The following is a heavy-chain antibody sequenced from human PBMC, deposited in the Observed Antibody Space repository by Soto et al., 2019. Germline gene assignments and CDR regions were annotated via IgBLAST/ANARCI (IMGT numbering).Heavy chain of an antibody. J-gene: IGHJ2*01. V-gene: IGHV5-51*01. D-gene: IGHD6-13*01. Sequence: VQLVPSGAEVKKPGESLKISCKGSGYSFTTYWIGWVRQMPGKGLEWMGIIYPGDSETTYSPSFQGQVTISVDKSFNTAYLQWSSLRASDTAFYFCARHKGPGSRWYFDLWGRGTLVTVSS. CDR3: ARHKGPGSRWYFDL. CDR1: GYSFTTYW. CDR2: IYPGDSET.